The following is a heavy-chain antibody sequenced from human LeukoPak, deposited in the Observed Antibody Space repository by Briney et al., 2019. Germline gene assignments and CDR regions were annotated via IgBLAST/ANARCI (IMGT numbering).Heavy chain of an antibody. CDR2: IIHSGST. CDR3: ARGLTELGTAYYYYMDV. J-gene: IGHJ6*03. Sequence: PSETLSLTCAVYGGSFSGYSWSWIRQSPGKGLEWIADIIHSGSTNYNSSLKSRVTISLDTSKNQFSLNLTSVTAADTAVYYCARGLTELGTAYYYYMDVWGKGTTVIVPS. D-gene: IGHD7-27*01. V-gene: IGHV4-34*01. CDR1: GGSFSGYS.